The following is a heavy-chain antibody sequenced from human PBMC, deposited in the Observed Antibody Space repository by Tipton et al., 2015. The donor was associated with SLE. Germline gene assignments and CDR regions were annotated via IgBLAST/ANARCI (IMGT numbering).Heavy chain of an antibody. D-gene: IGHD2-15*01. Sequence: TLSLTCTVSGDSISGHYRSWIRQPPGRGLEWVGCIHYSGTTKYNSSLQSRVTISEDTSKNQFSLKLASVTAADTAVYYCARGTLRTTFALRCRGGSCSSWYFDLWGRGSLVTVSS. CDR2: IHYSGTT. CDR1: GDSISGHY. V-gene: IGHV4-59*11. CDR3: ARGTLRTTFALRCRGGSCSSWYFDL. J-gene: IGHJ2*01.